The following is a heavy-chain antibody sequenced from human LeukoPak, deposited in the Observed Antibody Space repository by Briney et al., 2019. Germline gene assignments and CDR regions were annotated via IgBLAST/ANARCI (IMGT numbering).Heavy chain of an antibody. J-gene: IGHJ5*02. CDR1: GGSISSSSYY. Sequence: SETLSLTCTVSGGSISSSSYYWGWIRQPPGKGLEWIGSIYYSGSTHYNPSLKSRVTISVDTSKNQFSLKLSSVTAADTAVYYCARARVPYDSKARWFDPWGQGTLVTVSS. CDR2: IYYSGST. CDR3: ARARVPYDSKARWFDP. D-gene: IGHD3-3*01. V-gene: IGHV4-39*07.